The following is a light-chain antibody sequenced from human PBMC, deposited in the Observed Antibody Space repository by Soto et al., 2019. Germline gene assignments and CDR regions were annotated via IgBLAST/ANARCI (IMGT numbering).Light chain of an antibody. J-gene: IGLJ3*02. Sequence: QSALTQPASVSGSPGQSITISCTGTSSDVGGYNYVSWYQQHPGKAPKLMIYDVSNRPSGVSNRFSGSKSGNTASLTISGLQAEDEADYYCSSYTSSSTWVSGVGTKVTVL. V-gene: IGLV2-14*01. CDR3: SSYTSSSTWV. CDR1: SSDVGGYNY. CDR2: DVS.